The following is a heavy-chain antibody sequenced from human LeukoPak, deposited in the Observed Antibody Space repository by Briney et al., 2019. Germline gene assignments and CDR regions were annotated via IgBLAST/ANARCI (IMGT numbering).Heavy chain of an antibody. V-gene: IGHV3-15*01. J-gene: IGHJ3*02. CDR3: TTAVVRGLNAFDI. Sequence: GGSLRLSCAASGFTFSSVWMTWVRQPPGKGLEWVGRVKRKIDGATTDYAAPVKGRFTISRDDSKNTLYLQMNSLKTEDTAVYYCTTAVVRGLNAFDIWGRGTMVTVSS. D-gene: IGHD3-10*01. CDR1: GFTFSSVW. CDR2: VKRKIDGATT.